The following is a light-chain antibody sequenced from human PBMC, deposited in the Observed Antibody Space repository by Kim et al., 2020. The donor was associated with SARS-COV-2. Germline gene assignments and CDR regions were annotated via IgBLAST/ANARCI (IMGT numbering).Light chain of an antibody. CDR1: QSVSSN. CDR2: GAS. CDR3: QQYNNWPLT. V-gene: IGKV3-15*01. Sequence: VAPGERATPSCRASQSVSSNLAWYQQKPGQAPRLLIYGASTRATGIPARFSGSGSGTEFTLTISSLQSEDFAVYYCQQYNNWPLTFGGGTKVDIK. J-gene: IGKJ4*01.